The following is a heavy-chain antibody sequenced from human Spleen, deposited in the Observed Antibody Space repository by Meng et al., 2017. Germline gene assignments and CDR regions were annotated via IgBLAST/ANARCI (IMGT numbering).Heavy chain of an antibody. J-gene: IGHJ4*02. CDR1: GFIFSNAW. D-gene: IGHD3-16*01. CDR3: TTPQRGHNYGYGY. Sequence: GESLKISCAASGFIFSNAWMTWVRQAPGKGLEWVSYISSSGSTIYYADSVKGRFTISRDNAKNSLYLQMNSLRAEDTAVYYCTTPQRGHNYGYGYWGQGTLVTVSS. V-gene: IGHV3-11*01. CDR2: ISSSGSTI.